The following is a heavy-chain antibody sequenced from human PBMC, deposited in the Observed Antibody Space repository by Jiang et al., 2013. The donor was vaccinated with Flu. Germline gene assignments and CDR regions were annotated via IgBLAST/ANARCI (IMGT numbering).Heavy chain of an antibody. Sequence: CVGSRFTFSNAWMIWVRQAPGKGLEWVAAISYDGTNKHYGDSVKGRFTISRDNSKNTVYLQMNSLRAEDTAVYYCAKDVGDGYFNRDLGYSYSGMDVWGQGTTVTV. CDR2: ISYDGTNK. J-gene: IGHJ6*02. D-gene: IGHD5-24*01. CDR3: AKDVGDGYFNRDLGYSYSGMDV. V-gene: IGHV3-30*18. CDR1: RFTFSNAW.